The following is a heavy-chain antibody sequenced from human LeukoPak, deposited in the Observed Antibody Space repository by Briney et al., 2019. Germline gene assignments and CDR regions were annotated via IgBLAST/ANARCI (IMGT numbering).Heavy chain of an antibody. CDR1: GFSFDDFG. CDR3: ARAPDIVVVVANANLDY. V-gene: IGHV3-20*04. D-gene: IGHD2-15*01. J-gene: IGHJ4*02. CDR2: RNGGST. Sequence: TGGSLRLSCAASGFSFDDFGMSWVRQAPGKGLEWVSGRNGGSTGYSDSVKGRFTISRDNAKTSLYLQMNSLRAADSALHYCARAPDIVVVVANANLDYWGQGTLGTVSS.